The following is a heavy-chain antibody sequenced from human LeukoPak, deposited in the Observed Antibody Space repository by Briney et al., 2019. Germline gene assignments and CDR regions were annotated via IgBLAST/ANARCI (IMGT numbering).Heavy chain of an antibody. CDR3: ATVVGYQEAFDI. CDR1: GYTLAELS. Sequence: ASVKVSCKVSGYTLAELSMHWVRQAPAKGLEWVGGFDPEDGETIYAQRFQGRVTLTEDTSTDTAYMELSSLRSEDTAVYYCATVVGYQEAFDIWGQGTMVTVSS. V-gene: IGHV1-24*01. D-gene: IGHD2-2*01. CDR2: FDPEDGET. J-gene: IGHJ3*02.